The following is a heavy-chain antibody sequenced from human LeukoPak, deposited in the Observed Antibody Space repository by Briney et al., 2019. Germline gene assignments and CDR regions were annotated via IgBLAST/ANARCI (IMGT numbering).Heavy chain of an antibody. V-gene: IGHV3-23*01. CDR1: GFTFSSYA. Sequence: GGSLRLSCAASGFTFSSYAMTWVRQAPGKGLEWVSAIGGRGGTTYYADSVKGRFTISRDNSKNTLYLQMNSLRAEDTAVCYCAKVWFGELAYFDHWGQGTLVTVSS. D-gene: IGHD3-10*01. CDR2: IGGRGGTT. J-gene: IGHJ4*02. CDR3: AKVWFGELAYFDH.